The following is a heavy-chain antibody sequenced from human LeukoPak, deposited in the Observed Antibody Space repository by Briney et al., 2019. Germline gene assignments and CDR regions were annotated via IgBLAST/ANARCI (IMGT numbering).Heavy chain of an antibody. V-gene: IGHV3-30*03. D-gene: IGHD3-3*01. CDR3: ARGPFGVVIRYYFDY. Sequence: GRSLRLSCAASGFTFSSYGMHWVRQAPGKGLEWVAVISYDGSNKYYADSVKGRFTISRDNSKNTLYLQMNSLRAEDTAVYYCARGPFGVVIRYYFDYWGQGTLVTVSS. J-gene: IGHJ4*02. CDR1: GFTFSSYG. CDR2: ISYDGSNK.